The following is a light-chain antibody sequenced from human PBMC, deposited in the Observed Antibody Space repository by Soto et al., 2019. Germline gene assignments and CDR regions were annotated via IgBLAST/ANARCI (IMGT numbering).Light chain of an antibody. J-gene: IGKJ3*01. V-gene: IGKV1-27*01. CDR2: TAS. CDR1: QAISNY. Sequence: DIQMTQSPSSLSASVGDRVTITCRASQAISNYVAWYQQRPGKVPKLLIYTASTLQSGVPSRFSGSGSGTDFPLTISSLQPEDVATYYCQMHISAPFSFGPGTKVHIK. CDR3: QMHISAPFS.